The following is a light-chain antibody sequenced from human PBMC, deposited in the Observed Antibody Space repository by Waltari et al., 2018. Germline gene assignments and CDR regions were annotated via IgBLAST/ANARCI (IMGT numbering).Light chain of an antibody. Sequence: QSVVTQPPSASGTPGQRVNISCSGSSANIGRNTVNWYQQLPGTAPKLLIYNNSRPPGVPDRFSGSKSCTSAYLASSGLQSEDEADYYCAAWDDSLPGLFVFGSGTKVTVL. V-gene: IGLV1-44*01. CDR1: SANIGRNT. CDR3: AAWDDSLPGLFV. J-gene: IGLJ1*01. CDR2: NN.